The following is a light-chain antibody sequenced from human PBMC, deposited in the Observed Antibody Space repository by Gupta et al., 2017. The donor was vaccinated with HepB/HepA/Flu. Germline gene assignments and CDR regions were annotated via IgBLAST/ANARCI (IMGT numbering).Light chain of an antibody. CDR2: QVS. V-gene: IGKV2-30*01. J-gene: IGKJ2*01. CDR1: QSLAYSDEITF. CDR3: MQHLQWPHT. Sequence: DVVLAPLTLSLSVILGQPASISCRSSQSLAYSDEITFLNWFQQRPGQSPRRLIYQVSKRDSGVPDRVSGRGSGTDFTLKISRVEAEDVGVYYCMQHLQWPHTFGQGTKLEIK.